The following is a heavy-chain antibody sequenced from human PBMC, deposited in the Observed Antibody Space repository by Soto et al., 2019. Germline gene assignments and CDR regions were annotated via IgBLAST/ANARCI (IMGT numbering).Heavy chain of an antibody. V-gene: IGHV4-39*01. CDR2: IYYSGST. CDR1: GGSISSSSYY. J-gene: IGHJ4*02. D-gene: IGHD2-8*01. CDR3: ARSPGYCTNGVCSFSLAYYFDY. Sequence: SETLSLTCTVSGGSISSSSYYWGWIRQPPGKGLEWIGSIYYSGSTYYNPSLKSRVTISVDTSKNQFSLKLSSVTAADTAVYYCARSPGYCTNGVCSFSLAYYFDYWGQGTLVTVSS.